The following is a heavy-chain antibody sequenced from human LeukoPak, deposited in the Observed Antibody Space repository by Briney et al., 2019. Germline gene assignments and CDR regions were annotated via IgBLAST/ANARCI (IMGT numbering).Heavy chain of an antibody. Sequence: GASVKVSCKASGYTFTSYSMLWVRQAPGQGLEWMGIVNPSGGSTSYAQKFQGRVTMTRDTSTSTVYMELSSLRSEDTAVYYCARADYLSNYEGTGYYFQFDYWGQGTLVTVSS. J-gene: IGHJ4*02. V-gene: IGHV1-46*01. CDR2: VNPSGGST. CDR3: ARADYLSNYEGTGYYFQFDY. CDR1: GYTFTSYS. D-gene: IGHD3-22*01.